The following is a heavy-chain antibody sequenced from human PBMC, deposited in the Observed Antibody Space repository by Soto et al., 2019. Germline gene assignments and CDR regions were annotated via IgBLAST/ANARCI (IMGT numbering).Heavy chain of an antibody. V-gene: IGHV4-59*01. CDR2: IYYTGST. J-gene: IGHJ5*02. CDR1: GGSISTYY. D-gene: IGHD2-15*01. CDR3: ARASGCSGDSCAFDP. Sequence: SETLSLTCTVSGGSISTYYWSWIRQPPGKGLEWIGYIYYTGSTNYNPSLKSRVTISVDTSKNQFSLKLSSVTAADTAVYYCARASGCSGDSCAFDPWGQGTLVSVSS.